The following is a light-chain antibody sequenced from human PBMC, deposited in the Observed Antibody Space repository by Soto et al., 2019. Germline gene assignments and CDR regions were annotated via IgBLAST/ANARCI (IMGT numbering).Light chain of an antibody. CDR1: KNDIGVYDF. CDR3: SSYTSSSTLV. Sequence: QSALTQPPSASGSPGQSVTISCTGTKNDIGVYDFVSWYQHHPGKAPRLIIYEVVQRPSGVPDRFSGSKSGNTASLTVSGLQAADEADYYCSSYTSSSTLVFGTGTKGTVL. V-gene: IGLV2-8*01. J-gene: IGLJ1*01. CDR2: EVV.